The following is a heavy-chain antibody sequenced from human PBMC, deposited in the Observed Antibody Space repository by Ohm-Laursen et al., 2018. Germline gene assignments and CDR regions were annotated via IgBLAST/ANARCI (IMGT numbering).Heavy chain of an antibody. CDR3: IHISATGVY. CDR1: GFTFSDHY. V-gene: IGHV3-72*01. D-gene: IGHD6-13*01. J-gene: IGHJ4*02. Sequence: GSLRLSCSATGFTFSDHYMDWVRQAPGKGLEWVGRTRNKANSYTTEYAASVKGRFTISRDDSKNTLYLQMNSLKTEDTAVYYCIHISATGVYWGQGTLVTVSS. CDR2: TRNKANSYTT.